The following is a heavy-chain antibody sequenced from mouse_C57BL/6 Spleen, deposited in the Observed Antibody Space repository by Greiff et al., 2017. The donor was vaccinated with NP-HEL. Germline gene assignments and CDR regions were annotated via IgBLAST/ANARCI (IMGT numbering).Heavy chain of an antibody. CDR2: IYPGSGST. CDR1: GYTFTSYW. J-gene: IGHJ3*01. D-gene: IGHD2-4*01. Sequence: QVQLQQPGAELVKPGASVKMSCKASGYTFTSYWITWVKQRPGQGLEWIGDIYPGSGSTNYNEKFKSKATLTVDTSSRTACMQISSLTSEDSAVYYCAKDDYEGWFAYWGQGTLVTVSA. CDR3: AKDDYEGWFAY. V-gene: IGHV1-55*01.